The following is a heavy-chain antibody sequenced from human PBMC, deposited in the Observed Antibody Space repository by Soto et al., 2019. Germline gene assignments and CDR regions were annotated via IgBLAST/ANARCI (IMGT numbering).Heavy chain of an antibody. CDR2: INPATGNT. CDR1: GYSFATYA. Sequence: ASVKVSCKASGYSFATYAIHWVRQAPGQGLEWMGWINPATGNTEYSDKFQDRVTFTRDTSATTAYMELRGLRSEDTAVYYCARRYKSAGWLEPWGQGTLVTVYS. J-gene: IGHJ5*02. CDR3: ARRYKSAGWLEP. D-gene: IGHD1-1*01. V-gene: IGHV1-3*01.